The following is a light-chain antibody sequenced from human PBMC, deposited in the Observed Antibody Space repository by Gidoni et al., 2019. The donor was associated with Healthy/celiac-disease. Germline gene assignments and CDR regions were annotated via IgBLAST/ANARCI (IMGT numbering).Light chain of an antibody. CDR2: FGS. J-gene: IGKJ5*01. CDR3: MQALQTPH. Sequence: DIVMTQSPLSLPVTPGEPASISCRSSQSLLHSNGYNYLDWYLQKPGQSPQLLIYFGSNRASGVPDRFSGSGSGTDFTLKISRVEAEDVGVYYCMQALQTPHFGQGTRLEIK. CDR1: QSLLHSNGYNY. V-gene: IGKV2-28*01.